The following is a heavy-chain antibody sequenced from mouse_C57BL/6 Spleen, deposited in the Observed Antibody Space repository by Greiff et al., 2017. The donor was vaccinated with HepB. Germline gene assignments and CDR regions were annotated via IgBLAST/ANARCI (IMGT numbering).Heavy chain of an antibody. CDR3: TISNYSWFAY. V-gene: IGHV14-1*01. D-gene: IGHD2-5*01. J-gene: IGHJ3*01. CDR2: IDPEDGDT. Sequence: VQLQQSGAELVRPGASVKLSCTASGFNIKDYYMHWVKQRPEQGLEWIGRIDPEDGDTEYAPKFQGKATMTADTSSNPAYLQLSSLTSEDTAVYYCTISNYSWFAYWGQGTLVTVSA. CDR1: GFNIKDYY.